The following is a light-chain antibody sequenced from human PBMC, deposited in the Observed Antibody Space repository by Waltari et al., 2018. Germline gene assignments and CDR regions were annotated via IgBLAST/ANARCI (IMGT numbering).Light chain of an antibody. CDR1: STHVGGYNY. CDR2: DVN. CDR3: GSYTTRATHV. Sequence: QSALTQPASVSGSPGPSITISCTGTSTHVGGYNYVSWYQQHPGTTPNLIIFDVNRRPSGVSHRFSGSKSGNTASLTISGLQAEDEADYYCGSYTTRATHVFGIGTKVTVL. J-gene: IGLJ1*01. V-gene: IGLV2-14*03.